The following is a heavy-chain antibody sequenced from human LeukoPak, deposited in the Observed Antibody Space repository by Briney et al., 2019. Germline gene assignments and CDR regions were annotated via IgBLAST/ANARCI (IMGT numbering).Heavy chain of an antibody. D-gene: IGHD2-21*02. J-gene: IGHJ4*02. CDR3: ARDLSDVTLDY. CDR2: IRSTGRNI. CDR1: GFSFSSYD. Sequence: GGSLRLSCTASGFSFSSYDINWVRQAPGKGLEWISYIRSTGRNIYYSDSVKGRFTISRDNAKNLVYLQMSGLRDDDTAVYYCARDLSDVTLDYWGQGTLVTVSS. V-gene: IGHV3-48*02.